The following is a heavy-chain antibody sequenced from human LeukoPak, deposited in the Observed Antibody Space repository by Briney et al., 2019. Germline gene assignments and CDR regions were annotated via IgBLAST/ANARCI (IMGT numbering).Heavy chain of an antibody. CDR3: AMEFYGVSRTPY. Sequence: ASVKVSCKASGGTFSSYAISWVRQAPGQGLEWMGGIIPIFGTANYAQKFQGRVTITADESTSTAYMELSSLRSEDTAVYYCAMEFYGVSRTPYWGQGTLVTVSS. CDR1: GGTFSSYA. CDR2: IIPIFGTA. J-gene: IGHJ4*02. V-gene: IGHV1-69*13. D-gene: IGHD2/OR15-2a*01.